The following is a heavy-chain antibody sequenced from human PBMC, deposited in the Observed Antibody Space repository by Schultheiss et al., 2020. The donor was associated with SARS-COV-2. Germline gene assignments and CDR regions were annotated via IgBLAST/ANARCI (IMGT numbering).Heavy chain of an antibody. CDR1: GFTFNKHA. V-gene: IGHV3-21*04. CDR2: ISSSSSYI. Sequence: GGSLRLSCAASGFTFNKHAMSWVRQAPGKGLEWVSSISSSSSYIYYADSVKGRFTISRDNAKNSLYLQMNSLRAEDTAVYYCAKAPSIGWDWFDPWGQGTLVTVSS. CDR3: AKAPSIGWDWFDP. J-gene: IGHJ5*02. D-gene: IGHD6-19*01.